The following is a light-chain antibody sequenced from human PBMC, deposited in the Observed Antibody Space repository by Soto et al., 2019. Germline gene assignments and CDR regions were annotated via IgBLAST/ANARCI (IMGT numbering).Light chain of an antibody. V-gene: IGKV3-20*01. CDR2: GAS. CDR1: QSVSSSY. CDR3: QQYGSSPLT. J-gene: IGKJ4*01. Sequence: EIELTQSPGTLSLSPGERATLSCRASQSVSSSYLAWYQQKPGEAPRLLIYGASSKATGIPYRFSGSGSGTDFTLTISRLEPEDFAVYYCQQYGSSPLTFGGGTQVEIK.